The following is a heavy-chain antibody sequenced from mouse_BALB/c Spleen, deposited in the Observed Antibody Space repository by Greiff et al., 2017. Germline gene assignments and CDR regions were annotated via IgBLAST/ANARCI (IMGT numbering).Heavy chain of an antibody. CDR2: IYPGNVNT. Sequence: QVQLQQSGPELVKPGASVRISCKASGYTFTSYYIHWVKQRPGQGLEWIGWIYPGNVNTKYNEKFKGKATLTADKSSSTAYMQLSSLTSEDSAVYFCARSADYYGSSYVDYWGQGTTLTVSS. V-gene: IGHV1S56*01. D-gene: IGHD1-1*01. CDR1: GYTFTSYY. CDR3: ARSADYYGSSYVDY. J-gene: IGHJ2*01.